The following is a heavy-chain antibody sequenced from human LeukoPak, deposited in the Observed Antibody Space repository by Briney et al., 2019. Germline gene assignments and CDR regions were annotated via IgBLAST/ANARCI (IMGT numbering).Heavy chain of an antibody. CDR2: IRSSSSTI. CDR3: AREYSSGYGFDY. V-gene: IGHV3-48*01. J-gene: IGHJ4*02. Sequence: GGSLRLSCAASGFTFSTYSMNWVRQAPGKGLEWVSYIRSSSSTISYADSVKGRFTISRDNSKNTLYLQMNSLRAEDTAVYYCAREYSSGYGFDYWGQGTPVTVSS. CDR1: GFTFSTYS. D-gene: IGHD5-18*01.